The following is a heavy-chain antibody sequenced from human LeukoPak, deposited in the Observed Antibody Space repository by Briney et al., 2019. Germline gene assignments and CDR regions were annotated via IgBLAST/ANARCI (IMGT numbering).Heavy chain of an antibody. D-gene: IGHD5-24*01. J-gene: IGHJ4*02. CDR2: LNPNTGHA. V-gene: IGHV1-2*06. CDR3: AKDRDGADRIIL. Sequence: ASVKVSCKVVAYDFTGYHIHWVRLAPGQGPEWMGRLNPNTGHAVYAFKFQGRVTITRDTSSSTAYMEVTRLTSDDTALYYCAKDRDGADRIILWGQGTLVTVSS. CDR1: AYDFTGYH.